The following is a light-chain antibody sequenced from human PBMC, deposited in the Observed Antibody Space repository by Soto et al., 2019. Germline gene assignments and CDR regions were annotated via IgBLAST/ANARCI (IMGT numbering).Light chain of an antibody. V-gene: IGKV3D-20*02. J-gene: IGKJ5*01. Sequence: EIVLTQSPGTLSLSPGERATLSCRSSQSVSSSYLAWYQQKPGQPPRLLIYGASSRATGIPARFSGYGSGTDFTLTITSLEPEDFAVYYCQQRSNWPPTFGQGTRLEI. CDR1: QSVSSSY. CDR2: GAS. CDR3: QQRSNWPPT.